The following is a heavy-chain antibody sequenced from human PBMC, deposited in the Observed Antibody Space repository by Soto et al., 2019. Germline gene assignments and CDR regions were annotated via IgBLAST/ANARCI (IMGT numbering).Heavy chain of an antibody. CDR3: ARPDEGGYSSDHHYYYALDV. CDR1: GASFTRYS. V-gene: IGHV1-69*01. D-gene: IGHD3-22*01. J-gene: IGHJ6*02. CDR2: IVPIFGIT. Sequence: QVHLLQSGAEVKKPGSSVKVSCTASGASFTRYSLSWVRQAPGQGLEWVGGIVPIFGITNYAQRIQGRVKITAEESTKTASMELSSLSSDDTAVYYCARPDEGGYSSDHHYYYALDVWGQGTSVTVTS.